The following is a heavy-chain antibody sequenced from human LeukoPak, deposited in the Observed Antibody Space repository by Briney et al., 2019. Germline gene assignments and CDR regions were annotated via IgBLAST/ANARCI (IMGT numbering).Heavy chain of an antibody. V-gene: IGHV3-23*01. CDR2: ISGSSSST. Sequence: GGSLRLSCAASGFTFSSYAMSWVRQAPGKGLEWVSAISGSSSSTYYADSVRGRFTISRDNSKNTLYLQMNSLRAEDTAVYYCAKDPPIVGASRKFDYWGQGTLVTVSS. D-gene: IGHD1-26*01. CDR1: GFTFSSYA. CDR3: AKDPPIVGASRKFDY. J-gene: IGHJ4*02.